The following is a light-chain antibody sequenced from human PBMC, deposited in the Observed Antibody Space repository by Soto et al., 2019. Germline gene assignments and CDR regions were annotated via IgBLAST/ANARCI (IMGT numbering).Light chain of an antibody. V-gene: IGLV2-23*01. CDR1: SSDVGSYNL. Sequence: QSVLTQPASVSGSPGQSITISCTGTSSDVGSYNLVSWYQQHPGKAPKLMIYEGSKRPSGVSNRFSGSKSGNTASLTISALQAEDESDYYCCSYAGSSTLVFGPWTKVTVL. J-gene: IGLJ1*01. CDR3: CSYAGSSTLV. CDR2: EGS.